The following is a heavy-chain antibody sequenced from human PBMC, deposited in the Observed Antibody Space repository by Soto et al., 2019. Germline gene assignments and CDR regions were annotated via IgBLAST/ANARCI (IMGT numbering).Heavy chain of an antibody. V-gene: IGHV4-39*01. J-gene: IGHJ5*02. CDR2: IYYSGST. Sequence: SETLSLTCTVSGGSISSSSYYWGWIRQPPGKGLEWIGSIYYSGSTYYNPSLKSRVTISVDTSKNQFSLKLSSVTAADTAVYYCAPFSIGGSNNWFDPWGQGTLVTVSS. CDR3: APFSIGGSNNWFDP. CDR1: GGSISSSSYY.